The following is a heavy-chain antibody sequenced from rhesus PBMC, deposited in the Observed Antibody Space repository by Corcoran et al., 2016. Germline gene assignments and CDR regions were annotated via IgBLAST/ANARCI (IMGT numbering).Heavy chain of an antibody. D-gene: IGHD3-16*01. CDR2: LFYSGST. CDR1: GDSISSGYG. Sequence: QLQLQESGPGLVKPSETLALTCAVSGDSISSGYGGSWIRQPPGKGLEWIWYLFYSGSTSYNPSLKSRVTISRATSKNQFSLKLSSVTAADTAVYYCARSRYSGSYLDYWGQGVLVTVSS. J-gene: IGHJ4*01. CDR3: ARSRYSGSYLDY. V-gene: IGHV4-122*02.